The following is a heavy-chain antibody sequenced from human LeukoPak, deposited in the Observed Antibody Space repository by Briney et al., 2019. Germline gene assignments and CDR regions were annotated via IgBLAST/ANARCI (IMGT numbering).Heavy chain of an antibody. Sequence: GRSLRLSCAASGFTLSSYALHWVRQAPGKGLEWVAVISYDGSDKYYAGSVKGRFTISRDNSKNTLYLQMNSLRAEDTAVYYCARAGGRSGYYYTYFDYWGQGTLVTVSS. CDR2: ISYDGSDK. J-gene: IGHJ4*02. D-gene: IGHD3-22*01. CDR3: ARAGGRSGYYYTYFDY. V-gene: IGHV3-30*04. CDR1: GFTLSSYA.